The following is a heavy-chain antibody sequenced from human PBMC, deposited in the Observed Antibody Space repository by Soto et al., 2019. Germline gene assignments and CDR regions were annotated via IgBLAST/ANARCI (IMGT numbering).Heavy chain of an antibody. CDR3: ARFGSYSSSRPKNWFDP. CDR1: GGSISSYY. V-gene: IGHV4-59*01. Sequence: QVQLQESGPGLVKPSETLSLTCTVSGGSISSYYWSWIRQPPGKGLEWIGYIYYSGSTNYNPTLKSRVTISVDTSKNQFSLKLSSVTAADTAVYYCARFGSYSSSRPKNWFDPWGQGTLVTVSS. CDR2: IYYSGST. D-gene: IGHD6-13*01. J-gene: IGHJ5*02.